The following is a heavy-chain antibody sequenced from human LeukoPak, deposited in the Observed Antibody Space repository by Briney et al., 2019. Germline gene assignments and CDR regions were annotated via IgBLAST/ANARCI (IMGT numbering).Heavy chain of an antibody. CDR2: ISGSGGST. Sequence: PGGSLRLSCAASGFTFSSYAMSWVRQAPGKGLEWVSAISGSGGSTYYADSVKGRFTISRDNSKNTLYLQMNTLRAEDTAVYYCATAFNWNDVFRGNYWGQGILVTVSS. J-gene: IGHJ4*02. CDR3: ATAFNWNDVFRGNY. D-gene: IGHD1-1*01. V-gene: IGHV3-23*01. CDR1: GFTFSSYA.